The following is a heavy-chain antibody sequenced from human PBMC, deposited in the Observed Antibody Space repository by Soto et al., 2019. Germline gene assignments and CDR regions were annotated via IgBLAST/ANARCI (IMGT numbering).Heavy chain of an antibody. V-gene: IGHV4-4*02. CDR2: IYHSGST. D-gene: IGHD6-6*01. Sequence: SETLSLTCAVSGGSISSSNWWSWVRQPPGKGLEWIGEIYHSGSTNYNPSLKSRVTISVDKSKNQFSLKLSSVTAADTAVYYCARAPLRVIAARSYYFDYWGQGTLVTVS. J-gene: IGHJ4*02. CDR1: GGSISSSNW. CDR3: ARAPLRVIAARSYYFDY.